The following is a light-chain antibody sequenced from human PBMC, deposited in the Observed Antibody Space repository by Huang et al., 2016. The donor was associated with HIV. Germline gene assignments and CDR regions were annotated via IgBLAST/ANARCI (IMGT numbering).Light chain of an antibody. J-gene: IGKJ5*01. CDR2: GTS. V-gene: IGKV3-15*01. CDR1: HSVSSN. CDR3: QQYDNWPLT. Sequence: ERVMTQSPATLSVAPWERVTLSCRASHSVSSNLAWYQQKPGQAPRLLIHGTSHRATGSPARCSGSGSGTECTLAISSLESEDSGVYFCQQYDNWPLTFGQGTRLEIK.